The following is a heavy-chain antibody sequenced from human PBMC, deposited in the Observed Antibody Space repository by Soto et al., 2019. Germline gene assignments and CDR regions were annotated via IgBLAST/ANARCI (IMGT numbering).Heavy chain of an antibody. CDR3: ARSRNSAVADSFDF. Sequence: QVQVVESGGGVVQPGRSLRLSCAASGFTFSRYAIHRVRQAPGKGLEWVAVISRDGSNKYYVDSVKGRFTISRDNSKNTLYLQMNSLRDEDTAVYYCARSRNSAVADSFDFWGQGTLVTVSS. CDR2: ISRDGSNK. J-gene: IGHJ4*02. CDR1: GFTFSRYA. D-gene: IGHD3-10*01. V-gene: IGHV3-30*04.